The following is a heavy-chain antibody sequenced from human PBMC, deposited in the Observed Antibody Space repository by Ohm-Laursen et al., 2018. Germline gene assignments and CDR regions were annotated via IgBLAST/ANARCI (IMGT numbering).Heavy chain of an antibody. V-gene: IGHV4-4*07. CDR3: ARGDFGDYNWFDP. Sequence: SETLSLTCTVSGASINNYCWNWIRQPAGKGLEWIGRIHFSGSTRYNPSLQGRVTISLDTSNQQFSLKFTSVTAADTAVYYCARGDFGDYNWFDPWGQGTRITVSS. J-gene: IGHJ5*02. CDR2: IHFSGST. D-gene: IGHD4-17*01. CDR1: GASINNYC.